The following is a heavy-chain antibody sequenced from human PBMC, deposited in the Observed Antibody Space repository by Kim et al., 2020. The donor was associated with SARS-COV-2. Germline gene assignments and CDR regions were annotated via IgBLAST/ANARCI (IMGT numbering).Heavy chain of an antibody. CDR1: GYTFTGYY. CDR2: INPNSGGT. Sequence: ASVKVSCKASGYTFTGYYMHWVRQAPGQGLEWMGWINPNSGGTNYAQKFQGRVTMTRDTSISTAYMELSRLRSDDTAVYYCARAVYCSSTSCYVSGNWFDPWGQGTLVTVSS. V-gene: IGHV1-2*02. J-gene: IGHJ5*02. D-gene: IGHD2-2*01. CDR3: ARAVYCSSTSCYVSGNWFDP.